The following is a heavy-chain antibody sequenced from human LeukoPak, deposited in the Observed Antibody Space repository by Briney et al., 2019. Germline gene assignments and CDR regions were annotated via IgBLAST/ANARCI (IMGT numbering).Heavy chain of an antibody. J-gene: IGHJ4*02. CDR2: IIPIFGTA. Sequence: ASVKVSCKASGGTFSSYAISWVRQAPGQGLEWMGRIIPIFGTANYAQKFQGRVTITTDESTSTAYMELSSLRSEDTAVYYCASSNYYDSSGYYDYWGQGTLVTVS. CDR3: ASSNYYDSSGYYDY. CDR1: GGTFSSYA. V-gene: IGHV1-69*05. D-gene: IGHD3-22*01.